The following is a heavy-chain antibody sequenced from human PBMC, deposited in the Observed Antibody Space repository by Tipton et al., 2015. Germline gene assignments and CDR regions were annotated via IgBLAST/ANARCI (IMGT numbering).Heavy chain of an antibody. Sequence: SLRLSCTASGFTFSSYAMSWVRQAPGKGLEWVSTITNSGGGTYYADSVKGRFTISRDNAKNTLFLQMNSLRVEDTAVYYCAEKRGYFGGHGMDVWGQGTTVTVSS. V-gene: IGHV3-23*01. D-gene: IGHD3-10*01. CDR2: ITNSGGGT. J-gene: IGHJ6*02. CDR1: GFTFSSYA. CDR3: AEKRGYFGGHGMDV.